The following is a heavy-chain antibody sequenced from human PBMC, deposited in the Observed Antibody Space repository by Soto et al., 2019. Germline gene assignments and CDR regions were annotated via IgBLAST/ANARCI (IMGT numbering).Heavy chain of an antibody. CDR1: CGSIISYY. CDR3: ARSWLNDYGDDDAFDI. V-gene: IGHV4-59*01. Sequence: SETLSLTCTFSCGSIISYYWSWIRQPPGKGLEWIGYIYYSGSTNYNPSLKSRVTISVDTSKNQFSLKLSSVTAADTAVYYCARSWLNDYGDDDAFDIWGPGTMVTVSS. CDR2: IYYSGST. J-gene: IGHJ3*02. D-gene: IGHD4-17*01.